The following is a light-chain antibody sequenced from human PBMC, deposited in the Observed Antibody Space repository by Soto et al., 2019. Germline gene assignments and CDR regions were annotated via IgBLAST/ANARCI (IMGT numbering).Light chain of an antibody. J-gene: IGLJ3*02. CDR1: SSDVGAYNY. Sequence: QSALTQPASVSGSPGQSITISCTGTSSDVGAYNYVSWYQQHPGKAPKLMIYEVSNRPSGVSDRFSGSRSGNTASLTISGLQAEDESDYYCISYTSSSTWVCGGGTKVTVL. CDR2: EVS. CDR3: ISYTSSSTWV. V-gene: IGLV2-14*01.